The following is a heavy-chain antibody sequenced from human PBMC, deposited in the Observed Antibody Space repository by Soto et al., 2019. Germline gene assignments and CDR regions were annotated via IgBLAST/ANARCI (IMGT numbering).Heavy chain of an antibody. V-gene: IGHV3-23*01. CDR2: IDGGDDST. J-gene: IGHJ4*02. CDR1: GFTFSSSA. Sequence: PGGSLRLSCAASGFTFSSSAMTWVRLAPGRGLEWVSGIDGGDDSTYYADSVRGHFTISRDKSKNTLYLQMNSLRVEDTAVYFCARVQATGTGRGFFGSWGQGTLVTVSS. CDR3: ARVQATGTGRGFFGS. D-gene: IGHD3-9*01.